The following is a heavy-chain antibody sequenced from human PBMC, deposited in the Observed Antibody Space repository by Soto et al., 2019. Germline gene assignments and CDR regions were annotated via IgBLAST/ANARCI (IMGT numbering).Heavy chain of an antibody. D-gene: IGHD6-19*01. J-gene: IGHJ4*02. CDR1: GYSFLYYA. Sequence: ASVKVSCKASGYSFLYYAISWVRQAPGQGLEWLGWISPYNANTKYGERVQGRVTITTDTATSTAYLELRSLTSDDTAVYYCAVRGSDTSKGLLGWGQGTLVTVPS. CDR2: ISPYNANT. V-gene: IGHV1-18*01. CDR3: AVRGSDTSKGLLG.